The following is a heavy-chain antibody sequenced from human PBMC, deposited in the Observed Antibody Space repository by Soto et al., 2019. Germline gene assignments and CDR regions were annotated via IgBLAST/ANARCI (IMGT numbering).Heavy chain of an antibody. CDR2: ISAYNGNT. CDR1: GYTFTNYG. CDR3: ARERDSDFPANEAFDP. Sequence: GASVKVSCKASGYTFTNYGITWVRQAPGQGLEWMGWISAYNGNTNYAEKLQDRVTMTTDTSTSTAYMELRSLRSDDTAVYYCARERDSDFPANEAFDPWGQGTLVTVSS. J-gene: IGHJ5*02. V-gene: IGHV1-18*01. D-gene: IGHD3-3*01.